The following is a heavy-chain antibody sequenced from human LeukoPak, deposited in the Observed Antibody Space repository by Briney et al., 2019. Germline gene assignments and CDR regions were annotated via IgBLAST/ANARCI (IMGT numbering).Heavy chain of an antibody. CDR2: ISSSSSYI. J-gene: IGHJ3*02. Sequence: PGGSLRLSCAASAFTFSSYSMKWVRQAPGKGREWVSSISSSSSYIYYADSVKGRFTISRDNAKNSLYLQMNSLRAEDTAVYYCARDRGIVVVIMDAFDIWGQGTMVTVSS. V-gene: IGHV3-21*01. D-gene: IGHD3-22*01. CDR1: AFTFSSYS. CDR3: ARDRGIVVVIMDAFDI.